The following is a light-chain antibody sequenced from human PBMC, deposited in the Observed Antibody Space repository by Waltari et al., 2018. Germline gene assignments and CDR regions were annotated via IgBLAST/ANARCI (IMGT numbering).Light chain of an antibody. Sequence: QLMLTQSPSASASLGAPVTLTCTLTSGHSDYAIAWHQQQPAKGPRYLMKVNSDGSYIKGGGIPDRFSGSSSGAERYLTISSLQSEDEADYYCQTGGFGIWVFGGGTKLTVL. V-gene: IGLV4-69*01. CDR1: SGHSDYA. CDR2: VNSDGSY. CDR3: QTGGFGIWV. J-gene: IGLJ3*02.